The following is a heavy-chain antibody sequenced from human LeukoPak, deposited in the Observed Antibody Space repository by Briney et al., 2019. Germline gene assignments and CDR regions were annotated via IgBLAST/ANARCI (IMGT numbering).Heavy chain of an antibody. CDR2: IYTSGST. V-gene: IGHV4-4*07. D-gene: IGHD2-2*01. J-gene: IGHJ6*03. CDR1: GGSISSYY. Sequence: PSETLSLTCTVSGGSISSYYWSWIRQSAGKGLEWIGRIYTSGSTNYNPSLKSRVTMSVDTSKNQFSLKLSSVTAADTAVYYYARVDIVVVPAAKDYYYYYMDVWGKGTTVTVSS. CDR3: ARVDIVVVPAAKDYYYYYMDV.